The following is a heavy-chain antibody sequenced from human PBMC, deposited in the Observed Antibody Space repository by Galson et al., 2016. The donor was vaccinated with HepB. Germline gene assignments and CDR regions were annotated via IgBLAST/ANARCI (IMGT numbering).Heavy chain of an antibody. CDR1: GYTFTSYS. CDR2: ITDYNGNT. V-gene: IGHV1-18*01. D-gene: IGHD3-22*01. Sequence: SVKVSCKASGYTFTSYSISWVRQAPGQGLEWMGWITDYNGNTNYAQKLQGRVTMTTDKSTSTAYMELRSLRSDDTAVYYCVRLGYDSSGYFPDFWGQGTLVTVSS. CDR3: VRLGYDSSGYFPDF. J-gene: IGHJ4*02.